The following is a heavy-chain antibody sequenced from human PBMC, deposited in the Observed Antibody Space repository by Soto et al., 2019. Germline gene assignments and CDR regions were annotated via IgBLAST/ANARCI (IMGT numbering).Heavy chain of an antibody. CDR2: IIPIFGTA. CDR3: ARGTTLRPYYYYGMDV. V-gene: IGHV1-69*13. J-gene: IGHJ6*02. Sequence: ASVKVSCKASGGTFSSYAISWVRQAPGQGLEWMGGIIPIFGTANYAQKFQGRVTITADESTSTAYMELSSLRSEDTAVYYCARGTTLRPYYYYGMDVWGQGTTVTVSS. D-gene: IGHD4-4*01. CDR1: GGTFSSYA.